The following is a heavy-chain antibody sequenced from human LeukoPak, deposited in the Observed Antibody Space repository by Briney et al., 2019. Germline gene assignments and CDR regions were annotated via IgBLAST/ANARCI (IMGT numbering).Heavy chain of an antibody. CDR3: ARDVYYGSGSYYGQDGMDV. CDR1: GGSISSGGYY. CDR2: IYYSGST. D-gene: IGHD3-10*01. V-gene: IGHV4-31*03. J-gene: IGHJ6*02. Sequence: SETLSLTCTVSGGSISSGGYYWSWIRQHPGKGLEWIGYIYYSGSTYYNPSLKSRVTISVDTSKNQFSLKLSSVTAADTAMYYCARDVYYGSGSYYGQDGMDVWGQGTTVTVSS.